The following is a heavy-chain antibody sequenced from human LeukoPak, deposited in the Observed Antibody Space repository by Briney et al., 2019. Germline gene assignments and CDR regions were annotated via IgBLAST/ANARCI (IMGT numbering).Heavy chain of an antibody. Sequence: SETLSLTCTVSGGSISSGSYYWSWIRQPAGKGLEWIGRIYTSGSTNYNPSLKSRVTISVDTSKNQFSLKLSSVTAADTAVDYCASDCARDEVAFDNLGQGTMVTVSS. J-gene: IGHJ3*02. V-gene: IGHV4-61*02. CDR2: IYTSGST. CDR1: GGSISSGSYY. CDR3: ASDCARDEVAFDN.